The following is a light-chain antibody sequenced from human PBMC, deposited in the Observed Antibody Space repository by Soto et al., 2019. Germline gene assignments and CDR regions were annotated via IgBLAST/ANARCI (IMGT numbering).Light chain of an antibody. CDR1: NIGSKS. CDR2: YDS. J-gene: IGLJ2*01. V-gene: IGLV3-21*04. Sequence: SYELTQPPSVSVAPGKTARITCGGNNIGSKSVHWYQQKPGQAPVLVIYYDSDRPSGIPERFSGSNSGNTATLTISRVEAEDEADYYCQLWDSSSDVVFCGGTKLTVL. CDR3: QLWDSSSDVV.